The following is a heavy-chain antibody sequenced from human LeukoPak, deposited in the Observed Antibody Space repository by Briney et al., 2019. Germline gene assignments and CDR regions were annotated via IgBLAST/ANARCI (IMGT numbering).Heavy chain of an antibody. CDR2: IKQDGSDQ. CDR3: GRITMRWGDY. Sequence: GGSLRLSCAASGFTFSNYRMTWVRQAPGKGPEWVATIKQDGSDQYYVDSVKGRFTISRDNAKNSLYLQMNSLGAEDTAVYYCGRITMRWGDYWGQGTLVTVSS. V-gene: IGHV3-7*03. D-gene: IGHD5-24*01. CDR1: GFTFSNYR. J-gene: IGHJ4*02.